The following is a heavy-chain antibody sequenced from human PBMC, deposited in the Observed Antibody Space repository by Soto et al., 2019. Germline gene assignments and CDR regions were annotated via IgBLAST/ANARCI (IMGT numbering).Heavy chain of an antibody. V-gene: IGHV1-18*01. CDR2: ISAYNGNT. Sequence: QVQLVQSGAEVKKPGASVKVSCKASGYTFTSYGISWVRQAPGQGLEWMGWISAYNGNTNYAQKLQGRVTMTTDTSTSTAYMERRSLRSDDTAVYYGARGEGAYCGGECYGAIYNWFDPWGQGPLVTVSS. D-gene: IGHD2-21*01. CDR1: GYTFTSYG. J-gene: IGHJ5*02. CDR3: ARGEGAYCGGECYGAIYNWFDP.